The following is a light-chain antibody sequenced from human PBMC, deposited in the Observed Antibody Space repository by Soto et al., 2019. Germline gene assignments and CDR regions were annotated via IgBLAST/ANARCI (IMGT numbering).Light chain of an antibody. Sequence: QPVLTQPPSVSGAPGQRVTISCTGSSSNIGAGYDVHWYQQLPGTAPKLLIYGNSNRPSGVPDRFSGSKSGTSASLAITGLQAEDEADYYCQSYHSSLSGNVVFGGGTQLTVL. CDR3: QSYHSSLSGNVV. CDR1: SSNIGAGYD. CDR2: GNS. V-gene: IGLV1-40*01. J-gene: IGLJ2*01.